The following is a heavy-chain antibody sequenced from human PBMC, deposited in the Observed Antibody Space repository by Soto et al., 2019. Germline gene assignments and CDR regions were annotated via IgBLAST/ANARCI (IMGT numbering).Heavy chain of an antibody. V-gene: IGHV3-11*06. J-gene: IGHJ4*02. D-gene: IGHD2-21*01. CDR3: VRGGGGGQFDS. Sequence: QIQLVESGGGLVKPGGSLRLSCEVSGFTFSDFYMSWIRQAPGKGLEWLSYISPNSNYRQYAESVKGRHTISRDNAKNSHSLQMNSLRVEDTAVYYCVRGGGGGQFDSWGQGTLVTVSS. CDR1: GFTFSDFY. CDR2: ISPNSNYR.